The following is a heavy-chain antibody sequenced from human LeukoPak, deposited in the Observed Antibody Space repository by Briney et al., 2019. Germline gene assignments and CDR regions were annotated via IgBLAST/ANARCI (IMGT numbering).Heavy chain of an antibody. CDR1: GFTFSSYG. CDR3: EITILVRGGAFDI. V-gene: IGHV3-30*03. D-gene: IGHD1-14*01. J-gene: IGHJ3*02. Sequence: GGSLRLSCAASGFTFSSYGMHSVREAPGKGLEWGAVISYDGSKKYNADSVKGRFTTARNNTKNTLYQQMTRVRAEDPAVYYCEITILVRGGAFDIGGQGTMVTVSS. CDR2: ISYDGSKK.